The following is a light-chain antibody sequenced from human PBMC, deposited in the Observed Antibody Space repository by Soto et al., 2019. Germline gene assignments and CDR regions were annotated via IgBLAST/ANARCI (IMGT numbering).Light chain of an antibody. CDR3: QQYYNWPPTWT. CDR2: GAS. Sequence: EIVLTQSPATLSVSAGERATLSCRAVQSVSRDLAWYQQKPGQAPRLLIYGASTRATDIPARFSGSGSGTEFTLTISSLQSEDFAVYYCQQYYNWPPTWTFGQGTKVDIK. J-gene: IGKJ1*01. V-gene: IGKV3-15*01. CDR1: QSVSRD.